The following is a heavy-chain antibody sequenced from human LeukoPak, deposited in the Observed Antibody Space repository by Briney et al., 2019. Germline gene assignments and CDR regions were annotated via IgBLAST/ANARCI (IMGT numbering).Heavy chain of an antibody. J-gene: IGHJ5*02. CDR2: ISYDGSNK. D-gene: IGHD5-12*01. V-gene: IGHV3-30*18. CDR3: AKSADSGYDENWFDP. Sequence: GGSLRLSCAASGFTFSSYGMHWVRQAPGKGLEWVAVISYDGSNKYYADSMKGRFTISRDNSKNTLYLQMNSLRAEDTAVYYCAKSADSGYDENWFDPWGQGTLVTVSS. CDR1: GFTFSSYG.